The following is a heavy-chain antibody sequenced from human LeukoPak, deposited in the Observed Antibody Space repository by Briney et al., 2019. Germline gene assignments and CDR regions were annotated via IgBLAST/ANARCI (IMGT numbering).Heavy chain of an antibody. Sequence: ASVKVSCKASGYTFTGYCMHWVRQAPGQGLEWMGWINPNSGGTNYAQKFQGRVTMTRDTSISTAYMELSRLRSDDTAVYYCARVFRFRYFDWLCYWGQGTLVTVSS. J-gene: IGHJ4*02. CDR2: INPNSGGT. CDR1: GYTFTGYC. V-gene: IGHV1-2*02. D-gene: IGHD3-9*01. CDR3: ARVFRFRYFDWLCY.